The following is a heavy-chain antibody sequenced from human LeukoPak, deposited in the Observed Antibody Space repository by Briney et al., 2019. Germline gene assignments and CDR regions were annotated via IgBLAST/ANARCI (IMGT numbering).Heavy chain of an antibody. J-gene: IGHJ5*02. Sequence: SETLSLTFTVSGGSISSYYWSWIRQPPGKGLEWIGYIYYSESTNYNPSLKSRVTISVDTSKNQISLKLSSVTAADTAVYYCARDGEVEDSSGYIWFDPWGQGTLVTVSS. V-gene: IGHV4-59*01. CDR2: IYYSEST. CDR1: GGSISSYY. D-gene: IGHD3-22*01. CDR3: ARDGEVEDSSGYIWFDP.